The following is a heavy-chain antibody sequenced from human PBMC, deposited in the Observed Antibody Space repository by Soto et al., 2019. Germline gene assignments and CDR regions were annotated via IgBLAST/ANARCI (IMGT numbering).Heavy chain of an antibody. Sequence: SETLSLTCTVSGGSISSYYWSWIRQPPGKGLEWIGYIYYSGSTNYNPSLKSRVTISLDTSKNQFSLKLSSVTAADTAVYYCARATLIVVVTARSRLNWFDPWGQGTLVTVSS. CDR1: GGSISSYY. CDR2: IYYSGST. CDR3: ARATLIVVVTARSRLNWFDP. V-gene: IGHV4-59*12. J-gene: IGHJ5*02. D-gene: IGHD2-21*02.